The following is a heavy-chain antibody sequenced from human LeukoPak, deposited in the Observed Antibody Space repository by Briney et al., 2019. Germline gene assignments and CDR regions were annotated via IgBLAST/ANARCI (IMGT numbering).Heavy chain of an antibody. D-gene: IGHD5-12*01. V-gene: IGHV3-49*03. J-gene: IGHJ4*02. CDR2: IRSKADGGTT. CDR1: GFTFGDYA. Sequence: TGGFLRLSCTASGFTFGDYAVSWFRQAPGKGREWVGFIRSKADGGTTEYAASVKGRFTISRDDSKSIAYLQMNSLKTEDTAVYYCTRGGYSGYLLYFDYWGQGTLVTVSS. CDR3: TRGGYSGYLLYFDY.